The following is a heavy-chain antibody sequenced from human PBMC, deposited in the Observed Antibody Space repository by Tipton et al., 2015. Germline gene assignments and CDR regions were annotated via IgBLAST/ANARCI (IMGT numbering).Heavy chain of an antibody. V-gene: IGHV4-4*07. D-gene: IGHD3-22*01. J-gene: IGHJ4*02. CDR3: ARVSGYYYPYFDY. CDR1: GGFVSGYF. CDR2: IYSSGYT. Sequence: TLSLTCSVSGGFVSGYFWAWIRQPAGKGLEWIGRIYSSGYTNYNPSLRSRLTLSVDTSKDQLSLNLNSVTAADTAVYYCARVSGYYYPYFDYWGQGTLVTVSS.